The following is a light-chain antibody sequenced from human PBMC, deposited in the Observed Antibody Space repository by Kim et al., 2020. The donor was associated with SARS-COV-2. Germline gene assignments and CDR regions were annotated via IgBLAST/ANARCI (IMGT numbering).Light chain of an antibody. CDR1: QSINNY. J-gene: IGKJ2*01. CDR2: HAS. V-gene: IGKV1-39*01. CDR3: QQAYTTPYT. Sequence: SASVGDKFTFSFRASQSINNYLTWYQQKPGKAPKALMYHASSLQSGVPSRFSGSGSGTDFTLTISSLQPEDFATYYCQQAYTTPYTFCQGTRPEI.